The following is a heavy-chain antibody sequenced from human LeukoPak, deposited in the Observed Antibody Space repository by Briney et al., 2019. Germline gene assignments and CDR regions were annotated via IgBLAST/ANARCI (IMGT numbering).Heavy chain of an antibody. V-gene: IGHV3-9*01. CDR2: ISWNSGSI. D-gene: IGHD4-23*01. Sequence: GGSLRLSCAASGFTFDDYAMHWVRQAPGKGLEWVSGISWNSGSIGYADSVKGRFTISRDNAKNSLYLQMNSLRAEDTALYYCAKSLSYGGNSAYFDYWGRGTLVTVSS. CDR3: AKSLSYGGNSAYFDY. CDR1: GFTFDDYA. J-gene: IGHJ4*02.